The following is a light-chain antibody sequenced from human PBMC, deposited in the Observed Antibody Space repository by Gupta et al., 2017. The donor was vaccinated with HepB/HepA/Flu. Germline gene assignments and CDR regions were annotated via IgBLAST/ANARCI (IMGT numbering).Light chain of an antibody. Sequence: DIVMTQSPNSLAMSLGERATINCRSSHSVFYNSDKKNYLAWYQHKPGQPPKLLIYWASTRESGVSDRFGGSGSGTDFTLTISNLQAEDVAIYFCHQYYTTPSTFGQGTKLEIK. CDR2: WAS. V-gene: IGKV4-1*01. J-gene: IGKJ2*02. CDR1: HSVFYNSDKKNY. CDR3: HQYYTTPST.